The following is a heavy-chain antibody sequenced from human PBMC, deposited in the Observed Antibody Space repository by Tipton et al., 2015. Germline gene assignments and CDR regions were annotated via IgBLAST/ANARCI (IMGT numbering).Heavy chain of an antibody. D-gene: IGHD5-24*01. CDR1: GGSFSDYY. V-gene: IGHV4-59*01. CDR2: IYYSGST. Sequence: LRLSCTVSGGSFSDYYWSWIRQSPGEGLEWIGYIYYSGSTNYNPSLRSRVAMSMDTSKNQFSLTLNSVTAADTAVYYCARDLEHGMDVWGQGTTLTVSS. J-gene: IGHJ6*02. CDR3: ARDLEHGMDV.